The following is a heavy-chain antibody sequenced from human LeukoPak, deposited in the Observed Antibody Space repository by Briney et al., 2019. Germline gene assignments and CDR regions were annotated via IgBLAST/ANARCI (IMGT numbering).Heavy chain of an antibody. CDR2: INHSGST. J-gene: IGHJ4*02. D-gene: IGHD1-20*01. CDR3: ARGGRITGTTSLFDY. CDR1: GGSFSGYY. V-gene: IGHV4-34*01. Sequence: PSETLSLTCAVHGGSFSGYYWSWIRQPPGKGLEWIGEINHSGSTNYNPSLKSRVTISVDTSKNQFSLKLSSVTAADTAVYYCARGGRITGTTSLFDYWGQGTLVTVSS.